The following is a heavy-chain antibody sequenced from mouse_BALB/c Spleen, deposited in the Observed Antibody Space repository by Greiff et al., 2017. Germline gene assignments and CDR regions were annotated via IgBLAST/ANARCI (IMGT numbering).Heavy chain of an antibody. V-gene: IGHV1-69*02. D-gene: IGHD2-14*01. CDR3: TRGYDTVDY. Sequence: QVQLQQPGAELVRPGASVKLSCKASGYTFTSYWINWVKQRPGQGLEWIGNIYPSDSYTNYNQKFKDKATLTVDKSSSTAYMQLSSPTSEDSAVYYCTRGYDTVDYWGQGTSVTVSS. J-gene: IGHJ4*01. CDR2: IYPSDSYT. CDR1: GYTFTSYW.